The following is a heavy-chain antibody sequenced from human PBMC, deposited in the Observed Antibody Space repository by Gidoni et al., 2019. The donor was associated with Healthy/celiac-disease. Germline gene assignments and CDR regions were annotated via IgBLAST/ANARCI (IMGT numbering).Heavy chain of an antibody. CDR1: GFTFSHYA. CDR3: AKDNDISGGWNFDP. D-gene: IGHD3-9*01. CDR2: ISGGGGST. J-gene: IGHJ5*02. Sequence: EVQLLESGGGLVQPGGSLRLSWAASGFTFSHYALTWVRQAPGKGLEWVSVISGGGGSTYQADSVKGRFTISRDNSKNTLYLQMNSLRAEDTAVYYCAKDNDISGGWNFDPWGQGTLVTVSS. V-gene: IGHV3-23*01.